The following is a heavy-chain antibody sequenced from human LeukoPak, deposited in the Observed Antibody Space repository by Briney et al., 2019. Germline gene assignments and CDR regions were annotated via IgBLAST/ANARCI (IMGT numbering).Heavy chain of an antibody. Sequence: PSETLSLTCTVSGGSISTYYWSWIRQPPGKGLEWIGYIYYSGSTNYNPSLKSRVTISVDTSKNQFSLKLSSVTAADTAVYYCARDNWNYGSSMDVWGQGTTVTVSS. J-gene: IGHJ6*02. CDR3: ARDNWNYGSSMDV. CDR2: IYYSGST. D-gene: IGHD1-7*01. CDR1: GGSISTYY. V-gene: IGHV4-59*01.